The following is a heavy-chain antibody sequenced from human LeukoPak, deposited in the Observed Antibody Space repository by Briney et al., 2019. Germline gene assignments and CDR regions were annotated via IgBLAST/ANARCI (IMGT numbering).Heavy chain of an antibody. J-gene: IGHJ4*02. CDR3: ARDSPNDY. CDR2: ISYDGSNK. CDR1: GFTLSSYA. Sequence: GGSLRLSCAASGFTLSSYAMHWVRQAPGKGLEWVAVISYDGSNKYYADSVKGRFTISRDNSKNTLYLQMNSLRAEDTAVYYCARDSPNDYWGRGTLVTVSS. V-gene: IGHV3-30*04. D-gene: IGHD4/OR15-4a*01.